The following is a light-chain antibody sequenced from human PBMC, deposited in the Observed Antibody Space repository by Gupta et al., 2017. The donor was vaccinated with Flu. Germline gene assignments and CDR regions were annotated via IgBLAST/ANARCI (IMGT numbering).Light chain of an antibody. J-gene: IGKJ1*01. CDR2: TAS. Sequence: DIQLTQSPSFLSASVGDRVTITCRASQGISTYLAWYQQIPGKAPTLLIYTASTLQSGVPSRFSGSGSGTEFTLTISSLQPEDFATYYCQQLNSFRLTFGQGTKVEIK. CDR1: QGISTY. CDR3: QQLNSFRLT. V-gene: IGKV1-9*01.